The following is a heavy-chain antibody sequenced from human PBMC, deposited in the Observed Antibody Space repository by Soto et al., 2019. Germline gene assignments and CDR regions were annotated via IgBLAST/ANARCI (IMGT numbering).Heavy chain of an antibody. CDR2: LSAYNGEI. D-gene: IGHD3-22*01. J-gene: IGHJ4*02. CDR3: ARDQKDGDGYNFDY. V-gene: IGHV1-18*01. CDR1: RYIFSKYG. Sequence: ASVKVSCKASRYIFSKYGINWVRQAPGQGLEWMGVLSAYNGEISYAQELQGRDAMTTDTSKTTAHMELRSLRSDDTAVYYGARDQKDGDGYNFDYWGQGTLVTVSS.